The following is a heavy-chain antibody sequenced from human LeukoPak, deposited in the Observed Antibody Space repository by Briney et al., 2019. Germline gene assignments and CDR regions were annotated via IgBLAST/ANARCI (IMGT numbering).Heavy chain of an antibody. CDR3: AKELPSGCSGGTCYSNYYYGMDV. CDR2: ISYDGSNK. J-gene: IGHJ6*02. D-gene: IGHD2-15*01. Sequence: PGGSLRLSCAASGFTFSTYGIHWVRQAPGKGLEWVAVISYDGSNKYYADSVKGRFTISRDNSKNTLYLQMNSLRPEDTAVYCCAKELPSGCSGGTCYSNYYYGMDVWGQGTTVTVSS. CDR1: GFTFSTYG. V-gene: IGHV3-30*18.